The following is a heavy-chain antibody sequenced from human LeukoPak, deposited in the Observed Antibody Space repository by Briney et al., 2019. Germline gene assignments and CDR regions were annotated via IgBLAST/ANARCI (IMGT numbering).Heavy chain of an antibody. CDR2: INHSGSI. D-gene: IGHD3-16*01. CDR3: AMVVWGSYFDY. J-gene: IGHJ4*02. Sequence: SETLSLTCAVHGGSFSAYYWSVIRQPPGKGLEWIGEINHSGSINYNPSLKSRVTTSVDTSKNQFSLKLSSVTAADTAVYYCAMVVWGSYFDYWGQGTLVTVTS. V-gene: IGHV4-34*01. CDR1: GGSFSAYY.